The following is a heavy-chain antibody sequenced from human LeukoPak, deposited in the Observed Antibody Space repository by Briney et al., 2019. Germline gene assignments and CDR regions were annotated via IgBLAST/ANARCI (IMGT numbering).Heavy chain of an antibody. J-gene: IGHJ4*02. CDR3: ARGVYCSSTSCYAFDY. CDR1: GFTFSSYA. D-gene: IGHD2-2*01. CDR2: ISGSGGST. V-gene: IGHV3-23*01. Sequence: GGSLRLSCAASGFTFSSYAMSWVRQAPGKGLEWVSAISGSGGSTYYADSVKGRFTISRDNAKNSLYLQMNSLRDEDTAVYYCARGVYCSSTSCYAFDYWGQGTLVTVSS.